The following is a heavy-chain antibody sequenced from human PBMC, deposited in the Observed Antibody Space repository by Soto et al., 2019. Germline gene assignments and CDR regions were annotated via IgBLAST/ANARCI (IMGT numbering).Heavy chain of an antibody. V-gene: IGHV4-31*03. Sequence: QVQLQESGPGLVKPSQTLSLTCTVSGGSISSGGYYWSWIRQHPGKGLEWIGYIYYSGSTYYNPSINSRVTISVDTSKNQFSLKLSSVTAADTAVYYCARADDSSGYWFDPWGQGTLVTVSS. CDR1: GGSISSGGYY. CDR3: ARADDSSGYWFDP. D-gene: IGHD3-22*01. CDR2: IYYSGST. J-gene: IGHJ5*02.